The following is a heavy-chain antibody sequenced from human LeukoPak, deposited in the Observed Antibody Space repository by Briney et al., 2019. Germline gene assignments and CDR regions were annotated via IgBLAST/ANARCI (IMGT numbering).Heavy chain of an antibody. D-gene: IGHD3-3*01. CDR1: GGSISSGSYY. J-gene: IGHJ3*02. CDR3: ARGSYDFWSGYHDAFDI. CDR2: IYTSGST. Sequence: SETLSLTCNVSGGSISSGSYYWGWIRQPAGKGLEWFRRIYTSGSTNYNPSLKSRVTISVDTYKNQFSLKLSSVTEADTAVYYCARGSYDFWSGYHDAFDIWGQGTMVTVSS. V-gene: IGHV4-61*02.